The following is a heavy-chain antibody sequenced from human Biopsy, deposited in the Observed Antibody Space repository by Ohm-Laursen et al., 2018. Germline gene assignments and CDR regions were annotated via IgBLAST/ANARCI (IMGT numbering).Heavy chain of an antibody. CDR2: VYFTGST. CDR3: ARDRGYYSDRTVPGYFDL. Sequence: PSETLSLTCTVSGDSISSYYWSWIRQPPGQGMERIGYVYFTGSTDYNPSLQSRVTISVDTSKNHFSLRLRSVTPADTAIYYCARDRGYYSDRTVPGYFDLWGRGTLVTVSS. D-gene: IGHD3-22*01. V-gene: IGHV4-59*01. CDR1: GDSISSYY. J-gene: IGHJ2*01.